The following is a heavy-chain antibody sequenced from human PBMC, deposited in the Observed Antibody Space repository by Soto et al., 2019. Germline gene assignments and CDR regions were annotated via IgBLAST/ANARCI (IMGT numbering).Heavy chain of an antibody. CDR1: GFTFSSYA. Sequence: GGSLRLSCAASGFTFSSYAMHWVRQAPGKGLEWVAVISYDGSNKYYADSAKGRFTISRDNSKNTLYLQMNSLRAEDTTVYYCAKDLGVSGDSKIAEYFQHWGQGTLVTVSS. CDR3: AKDLGVSGDSKIAEYFQH. CDR2: ISYDGSNK. V-gene: IGHV3-30-3*01. D-gene: IGHD2-21*02. J-gene: IGHJ1*01.